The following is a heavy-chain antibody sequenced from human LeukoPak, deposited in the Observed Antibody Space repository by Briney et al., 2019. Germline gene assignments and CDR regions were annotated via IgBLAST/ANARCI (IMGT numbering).Heavy chain of an antibody. CDR2: IYYSGST. CDR1: GGSISSYY. D-gene: IGHD2-15*01. J-gene: IGHJ3*02. V-gene: IGHV4-59*01. Sequence: SETLSLTCTVSGGSISSYYWSWIRQPPGKGLEWIGYIYYSGSTNYNPSLKSRVTISVDTSKNQFSLKLSSVTAADTAGYYCARGGGSCYLTTPECSAFDIWGQGTMVTVSS. CDR3: ARGGGSCYLTTPECSAFDI.